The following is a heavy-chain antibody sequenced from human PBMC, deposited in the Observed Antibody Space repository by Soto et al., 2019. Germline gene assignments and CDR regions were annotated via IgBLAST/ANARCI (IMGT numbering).Heavy chain of an antibody. D-gene: IGHD6-13*01. CDR1: GYTFTSYG. J-gene: IGHJ5*02. Sequence: ASVKVSCKASGYTFTSYGIHWVRQAPGQRLEWMGWINAANGDTKYSPKFQGRVTITRDTSASTAYMELSSLRSEDTAVYYCVRRHVAATGSDWLDPWGQGTLVTVSS. CDR2: INAANGDT. V-gene: IGHV1-3*01. CDR3: VRRHVAATGSDWLDP.